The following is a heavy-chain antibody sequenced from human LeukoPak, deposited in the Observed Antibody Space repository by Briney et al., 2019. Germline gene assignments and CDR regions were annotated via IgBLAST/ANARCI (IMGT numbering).Heavy chain of an antibody. CDR2: ISSSSSTI. Sequence: GGSLRLSCAASGFTFRGYSMNWVRQAPGKGLEWVSYISSSSSTIYYADSVKGRFTISRDNAKNSLYLKMNSLRDEETAVYYWARDSPDYWGQGTLVTVSS. CDR1: GFTFRGYS. CDR3: ARDSPDY. J-gene: IGHJ4*02. V-gene: IGHV3-48*02.